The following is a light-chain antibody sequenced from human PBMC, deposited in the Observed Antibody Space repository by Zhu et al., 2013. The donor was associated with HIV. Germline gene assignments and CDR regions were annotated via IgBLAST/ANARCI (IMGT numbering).Light chain of an antibody. Sequence: IVLTQSPATLSLSPGERATLSCRASQSVSTYLAWYQQMPGQAPRLLIYSAIYRATGIPARFSGTGSGTEFTLTISSLQSEDFAVYYCQQYNNWPPWTFGQGTKVEIK. J-gene: IGKJ1*01. V-gene: IGKV3-15*01. CDR2: SAI. CDR3: QQYNNWPPWT. CDR1: QSVSTY.